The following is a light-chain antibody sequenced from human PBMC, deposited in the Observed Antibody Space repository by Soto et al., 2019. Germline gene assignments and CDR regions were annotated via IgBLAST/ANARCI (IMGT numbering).Light chain of an antibody. CDR2: DVT. CDR1: SRDVGGYKY. CDR3: SSYTSSSSSV. Sequence: QSVLSKPSSVSGSPGQSITISCTGTSRDVGGYKYVSWYKQHPGKAPRLMIYDVTNRPSGVSNRFSGSKSGNTASLTISGLQAEDEADYYCSSYTSSSSSVFGTGTKVTVL. V-gene: IGLV2-14*01. J-gene: IGLJ1*01.